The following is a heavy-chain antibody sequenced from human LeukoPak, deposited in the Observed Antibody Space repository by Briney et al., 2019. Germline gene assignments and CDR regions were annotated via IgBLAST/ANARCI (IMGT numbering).Heavy chain of an antibody. Sequence: ASVKVSCKASGYTFTGYYMHWVRQAPGQGLEWMGWINPNSGGTNYAQKFQGRVTMTRDTSISTAYMELSRLRSDDTAVYYCARDRFNYYDSSRSPFDIWGQGTMVTVSS. CDR3: ARDRFNYYDSSRSPFDI. J-gene: IGHJ3*02. V-gene: IGHV1-2*02. D-gene: IGHD3-22*01. CDR1: GYTFTGYY. CDR2: INPNSGGT.